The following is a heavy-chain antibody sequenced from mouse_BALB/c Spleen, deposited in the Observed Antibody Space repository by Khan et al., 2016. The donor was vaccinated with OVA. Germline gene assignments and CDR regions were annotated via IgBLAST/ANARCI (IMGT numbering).Heavy chain of an antibody. J-gene: IGHJ4*01. V-gene: IGHV2-6-1*01. D-gene: IGHD2-10*01. CDR3: ARQPYYHYYIMDY. Sequence: VELKESRPGLVAPSQSLSITCTISGFSLTNYGVHWVRQPPGKGLEWLVVIWSDGSTTYNSDLKSRLSISKDNSKSQVFLKMNSLQTDDTAMYYCARQPYYHYYIMDYWGQGTSVTVSS. CDR2: IWSDGST. CDR1: GFSLTNYG.